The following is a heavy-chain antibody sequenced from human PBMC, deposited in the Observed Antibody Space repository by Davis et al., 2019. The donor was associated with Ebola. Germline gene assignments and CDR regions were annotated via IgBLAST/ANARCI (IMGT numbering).Heavy chain of an antibody. J-gene: IGHJ5*02. V-gene: IGHV3-7*01. Sequence: PGGSLRLSCAGSGFTFNSYWMSWVRQAPGKGLEWVANIKKDESEKYYVDSVKGRFTISRDNAKNSLYLQMSSLRAEDTAVYYCATGFCSSTSCYGNWFDPWGRGTLVTVSS. CDR1: GFTFNSYW. D-gene: IGHD2-2*01. CDR3: ATGFCSSTSCYGNWFDP. CDR2: IKKDESEK.